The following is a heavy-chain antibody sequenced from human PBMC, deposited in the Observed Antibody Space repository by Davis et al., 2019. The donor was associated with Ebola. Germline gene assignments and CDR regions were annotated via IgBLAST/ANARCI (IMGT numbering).Heavy chain of an antibody. CDR1: GGSISSSSYY. CDR3: ARVYYYGMDV. CDR2: IYYSGST. Sequence: SETLPLTCTVSGGSISSSSYYWGWIRQPPGKGLEWIGSIYYSGSTYYNPSLKSRVTISVDTSKNQFSLKLSSVTAADTAVYYCARVYYYGMDVWGQGTTVTVSS. J-gene: IGHJ6*02. V-gene: IGHV4-39*01.